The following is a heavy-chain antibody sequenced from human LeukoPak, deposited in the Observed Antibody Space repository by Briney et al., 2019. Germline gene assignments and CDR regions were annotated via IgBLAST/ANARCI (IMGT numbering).Heavy chain of an antibody. CDR2: INWNSGST. Sequence: RPGGSLRLSCEASGFTFDDYGMSWVRQAPGKGLEWVSGINWNSGSTGYADSVKGRFTISRDNAKNSLYLQMNSLRAEDTAFYYCARGQACGGDCYENFDCWGQGTLVTVP. CDR3: ARGQACGGDCYENFDC. J-gene: IGHJ4*02. CDR1: GFTFDDYG. D-gene: IGHD2-21*02. V-gene: IGHV3-20*04.